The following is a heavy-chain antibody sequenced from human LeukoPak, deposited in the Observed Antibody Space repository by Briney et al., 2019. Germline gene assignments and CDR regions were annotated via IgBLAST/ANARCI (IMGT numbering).Heavy chain of an antibody. CDR3: ASVWRALGYTIDY. V-gene: IGHV3-33*08. CDR1: GFTFSSYA. Sequence: GGSLRLSCAASGFTFSSYAMSWVRQAPGKGLERVAIIWYDGSNKYYADSVKGRFTISRDNSKNTLYLQMNSLRVEDTAVYYCASVWRALGYTIDYWGQGTQVAVSS. D-gene: IGHD5-18*01. J-gene: IGHJ4*02. CDR2: IWYDGSNK.